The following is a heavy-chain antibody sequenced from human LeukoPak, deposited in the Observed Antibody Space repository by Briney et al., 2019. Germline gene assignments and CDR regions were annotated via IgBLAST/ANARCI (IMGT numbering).Heavy chain of an antibody. CDR2: IYYSGST. J-gene: IGHJ4*02. Sequence: KASETLSLTCTVSGGSISSYYWSWIRQPPGKGLGWIGYIYYSGSTNYNPSLKSRVTISVDTSKNQFSLKLSSVTAADTAVYYCARHDYYDSSVNYWGQGTLVTVSS. D-gene: IGHD3-22*01. V-gene: IGHV4-59*08. CDR1: GGSISSYY. CDR3: ARHDYYDSSVNY.